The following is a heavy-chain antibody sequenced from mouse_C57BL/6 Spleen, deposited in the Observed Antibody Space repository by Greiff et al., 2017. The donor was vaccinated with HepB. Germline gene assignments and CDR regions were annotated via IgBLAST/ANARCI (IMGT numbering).Heavy chain of an antibody. CDR2: ISSGGSYT. Sequence: VQLQQSGGDLVKPGGSLKLSCAASGFTFSSYGMSWVRQTPDKRLEWVATISSGGSYTYYPDSVKGRFTISRDNAKNTLYLQMSSLKSEDTAMYYCARQNYGSSSLHYFDDWGQGTTLTVSS. CDR1: GFTFSSYG. CDR3: ARQNYGSSSLHYFDD. D-gene: IGHD1-1*01. J-gene: IGHJ2*01. V-gene: IGHV5-6*01.